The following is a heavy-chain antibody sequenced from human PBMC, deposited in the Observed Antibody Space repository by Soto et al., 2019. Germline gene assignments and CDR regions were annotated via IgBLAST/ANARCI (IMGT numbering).Heavy chain of an antibody. CDR1: GFTFSSYS. V-gene: IGHV3-48*02. CDR2: ISSSSSTI. D-gene: IGHD3-16*02. Sequence: PGGSLRLSCAASGFTFSSYSMNWVRQAPGKGLEWVSYISSSSSTIYYADSVKGRFTISRDNAKNSLYLQMNSLRDEDTAVYYCARGVIKRWPGPFDYWGQGTLVTVSS. J-gene: IGHJ4*02. CDR3: ARGVIKRWPGPFDY.